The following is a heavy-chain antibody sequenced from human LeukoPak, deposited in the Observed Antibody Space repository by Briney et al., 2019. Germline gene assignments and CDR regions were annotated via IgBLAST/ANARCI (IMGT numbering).Heavy chain of an antibody. D-gene: IGHD4-17*01. Sequence: GGSLRLSCAASGFTVSSNYMSWVRQAPGKGLEWVSVIYSGGSTYYADSVKGRFTISRDNSKNTLYLQMNSLRAEDTAVYYCARASALVTTSKVLNYFDYWGQGTLVTVSS. CDR3: ARASALVTTSKVLNYFDY. V-gene: IGHV3-66*01. CDR2: IYSGGST. CDR1: GFTVSSNY. J-gene: IGHJ4*02.